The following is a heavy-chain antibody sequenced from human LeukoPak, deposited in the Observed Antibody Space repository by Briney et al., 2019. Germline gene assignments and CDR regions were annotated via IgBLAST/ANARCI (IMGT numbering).Heavy chain of an antibody. Sequence: ASVKVSCKASGSTFSSYAISWARQAPGQGLEWMGGIIPIFGTANYAQKFQGRVTITADESTSTAYMELSSLRSEDTAVYYCARVHYYGSGSYVTAFYYYMDVWGKGTTVTVSS. J-gene: IGHJ6*03. CDR3: ARVHYYGSGSYVTAFYYYMDV. D-gene: IGHD3-10*01. CDR2: IIPIFGTA. CDR1: GSTFSSYA. V-gene: IGHV1-69*13.